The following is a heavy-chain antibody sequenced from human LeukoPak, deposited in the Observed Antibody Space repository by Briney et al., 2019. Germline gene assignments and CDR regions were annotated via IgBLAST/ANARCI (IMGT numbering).Heavy chain of an antibody. CDR3: ARAYYYDSSGYYYFDY. Sequence: PSETLSLTCAVYGGSFSGYYWSWIRQPPGKGLEWIGEINHSGSTNYNPSLKSRVTISVDTSKNQFSLKLSSVTAADTAVYYCARAYYYDSSGYYYFDYWGQGTLVIVSS. CDR1: GGSFSGYY. J-gene: IGHJ4*02. D-gene: IGHD3-22*01. V-gene: IGHV4-34*01. CDR2: INHSGST.